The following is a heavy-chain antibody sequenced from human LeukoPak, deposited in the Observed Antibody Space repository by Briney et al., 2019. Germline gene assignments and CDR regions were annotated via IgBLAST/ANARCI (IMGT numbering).Heavy chain of an antibody. V-gene: IGHV4-34*01. CDR1: GGSFSGYY. Sequence: SETLSLTCAVYGGSFSGYYWSWIRQPPGKGLEWIGEINHSGSTNYNPSLKSRVTISVDTSKNQFSLKLSSVTAADTAVYYCARGTTVVTPDYWGQGTLVTVSS. D-gene: IGHD4-23*01. CDR2: INHSGST. CDR3: ARGTTVVTPDY. J-gene: IGHJ4*02.